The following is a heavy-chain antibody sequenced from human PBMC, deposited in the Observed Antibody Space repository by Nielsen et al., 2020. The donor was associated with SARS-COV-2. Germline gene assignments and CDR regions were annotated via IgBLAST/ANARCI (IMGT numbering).Heavy chain of an antibody. CDR2: ISSSGSTI. CDR1: GFTFSDYY. J-gene: IGHJ6*02. D-gene: IGHD2-8*01. Sequence: GGSLRLSCAASGFTFSDYYMSWIRQAPGKGLEWVSYISSSGSTIYYADSVKGRFTISRDNAKNSLYLQMNSLRAEDTAVYYCARDRDIVLMVYAPGSLGMDVWGQGTTVTVSS. V-gene: IGHV3-11*04. CDR3: ARDRDIVLMVYAPGSLGMDV.